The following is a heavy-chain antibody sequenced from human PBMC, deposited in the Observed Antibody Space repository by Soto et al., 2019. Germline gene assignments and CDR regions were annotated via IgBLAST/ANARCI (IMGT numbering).Heavy chain of an antibody. D-gene: IGHD3-10*01. J-gene: IGHJ3*02. CDR2: FDPEDGET. Sequence: ASVKVSCKVSGYTLTELSMHWVRQAPGKRLEWMGGFDPEDGETIYAQKFQGRVTMTEDTSTDTAYMELSSLISEDTAVYYCASYGFCITMVRGVTAFDILGQATMVTVSS. CDR3: ASYGFCITMVRGVTAFDI. V-gene: IGHV1-24*01. CDR1: GYTLTELS.